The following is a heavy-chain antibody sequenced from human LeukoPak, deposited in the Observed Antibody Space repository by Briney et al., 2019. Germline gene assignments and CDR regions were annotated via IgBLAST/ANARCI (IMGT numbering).Heavy chain of an antibody. V-gene: IGHV1-69*05. D-gene: IGHD2-2*01. CDR2: IIPIFGTA. CDR1: EGTFSSYA. J-gene: IGHJ4*02. CDR3: ARTVYYCSSTSCYWEYFDY. Sequence: SVKVSCTASEGTFSSYAISWVRQAPGQGLEWMGGIIPIFGTANYAQKFQGRDTITTDETTSTAYMEMSSLRSEDTAVYYCARTVYYCSSTSCYWEYFDYWGQGTLVTVSS.